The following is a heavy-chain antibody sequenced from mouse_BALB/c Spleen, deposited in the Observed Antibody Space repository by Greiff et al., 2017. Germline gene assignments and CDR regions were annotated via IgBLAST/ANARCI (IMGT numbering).Heavy chain of an antibody. Sequence: EVKVVESGGGLVQPGGSLKLSCAASGFTFSSYGMSWVRQTPDKRLELVATINSNGGSTYYPDSVKGRFTISRDNAKNTLYLQMSSLKSEDTAMYYCARDGLYYAMDYWGQGTSVTVSS. CDR3: ARDGLYYAMDY. V-gene: IGHV5-6-3*01. J-gene: IGHJ4*01. CDR1: GFTFSSYG. CDR2: INSNGGST.